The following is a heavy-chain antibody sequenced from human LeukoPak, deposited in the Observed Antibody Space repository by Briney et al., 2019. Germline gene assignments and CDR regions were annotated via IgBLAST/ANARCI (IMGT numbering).Heavy chain of an antibody. J-gene: IGHJ3*02. CDR3: ARSLWFGEYDAFDI. D-gene: IGHD3-10*01. CDR1: GYSFTSYW. Sequence: GESLKISCKGSGYSFTSYWIGWVRQMPGKGLEWMGIIYPGDSDTRYSPSFQGQVTISADKSISTAYLQWSSLRASDTAIYYCARSLWFGEYDAFDIWGQGTMVIVSS. V-gene: IGHV5-51*01. CDR2: IYPGDSDT.